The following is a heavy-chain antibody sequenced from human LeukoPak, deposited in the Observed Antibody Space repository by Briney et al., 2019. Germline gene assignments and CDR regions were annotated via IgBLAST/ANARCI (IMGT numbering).Heavy chain of an antibody. V-gene: IGHV4-59*01. CDR1: GGSISSYY. CDR3: ARAHCSSTSCDAFDI. J-gene: IGHJ3*02. D-gene: IGHD2-2*01. CDR2: IYYSGST. Sequence: SETLSLTCPVSGGSISSYYWSWIRQPPGKGLEWIGYIYYSGSTNYNPSLKSRVTISVDTSKNQFSLKLSSVTAADTAVYYCARAHCSSTSCDAFDIWGQGTMVTVSS.